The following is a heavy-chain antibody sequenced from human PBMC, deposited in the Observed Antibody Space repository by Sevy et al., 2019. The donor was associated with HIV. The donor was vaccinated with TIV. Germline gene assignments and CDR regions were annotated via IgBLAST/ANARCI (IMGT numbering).Heavy chain of an antibody. Sequence: GESLKISCKGSGYSFTSYWIGWVRQMPGKGLEWMGIIYPGDSDTRYSPSFQGQVTISADKSISTAYLQWSSLKASDSAMYYCARVRRYFDWSPGSFDYWGQGTLVTVS. D-gene: IGHD3-9*01. V-gene: IGHV5-51*01. CDR2: IYPGDSDT. J-gene: IGHJ4*02. CDR1: GYSFTSYW. CDR3: ARVRRYFDWSPGSFDY.